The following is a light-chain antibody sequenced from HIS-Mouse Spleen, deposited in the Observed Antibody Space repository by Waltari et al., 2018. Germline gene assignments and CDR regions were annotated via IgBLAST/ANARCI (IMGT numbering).Light chain of an antibody. V-gene: IGKV3-11*01. CDR3: QQRSNWPPLT. CDR1: QGGSSY. Sequence: EIVLTQSPATLSLSPGERATLSCRASQGGSSYLAWYQQKPGQAPRLLSYDASNRATGIPARFSGSGSGTDFTLTISSLEPEDFAVYYWQQRSNWPPLTFGGGTKVEIK. CDR2: DAS. J-gene: IGKJ4*01.